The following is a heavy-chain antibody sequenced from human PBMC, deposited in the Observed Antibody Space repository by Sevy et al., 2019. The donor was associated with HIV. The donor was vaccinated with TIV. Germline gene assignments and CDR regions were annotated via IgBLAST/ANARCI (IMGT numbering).Heavy chain of an antibody. V-gene: IGHV3-48*02. CDR3: ARLPVGYYGSGRLHGMDF. Sequence: GGSLRLSCTASGFTFSSYNINWVRQAPGKGLEWVSYISSSGTAIYYADSVKGRFTISRDNAKNSLYLQMNSLRDEDTAVYCCARLPVGYYGSGRLHGMDFWGQGTTVTVSS. CDR1: GFTFSSYN. CDR2: ISSSGTAI. D-gene: IGHD3-10*01. J-gene: IGHJ6*01.